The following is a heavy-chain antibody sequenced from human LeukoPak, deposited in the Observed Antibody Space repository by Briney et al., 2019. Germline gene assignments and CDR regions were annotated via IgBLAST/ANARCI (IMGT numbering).Heavy chain of an antibody. Sequence: GGSLRLSCAASGFTFSSYSMNWVRQAPGKGLEWVSYISSSSSTIYYADSVKGRFTISRDNAKNSLYLQMNSLRAEDTAVYYCARGGWELHLDYWGQGTLVTVSA. CDR1: GFTFSSYS. V-gene: IGHV3-48*01. D-gene: IGHD1-26*01. CDR3: ARGGWELHLDY. CDR2: ISSSSSTI. J-gene: IGHJ4*02.